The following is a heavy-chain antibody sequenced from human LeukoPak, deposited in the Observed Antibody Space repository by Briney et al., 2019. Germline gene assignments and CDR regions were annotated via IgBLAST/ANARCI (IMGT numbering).Heavy chain of an antibody. CDR1: GGSISSGGYS. Sequence: KPSQTLSLACAVSGGSISSGGYSWSWIRQPPGKGLEWIWYIYHSGSTYYNPSLKSRVTISVDRSKNQFSLKLSSVTAADTAVYYCARYYGSGKYNWFDPWGQGTLVTVSS. CDR2: IYHSGST. D-gene: IGHD3-10*01. J-gene: IGHJ5*02. V-gene: IGHV4-30-2*01. CDR3: ARYYGSGKYNWFDP.